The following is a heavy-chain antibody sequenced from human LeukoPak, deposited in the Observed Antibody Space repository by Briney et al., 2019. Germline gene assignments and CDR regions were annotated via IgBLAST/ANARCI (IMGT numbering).Heavy chain of an antibody. CDR1: GYTFTNYC. D-gene: IGHD3-22*01. Sequence: VASVKVSCKASGYTFTNYCISWVRQAPGQGLQWMGLMSAKDGNTKYAEKFQGRGTMTTDTSTNTAYVELRSLRSDDTAVYYCARDRQDYYDSSGYFDNWGQGTLVSVSS. CDR3: ARDRQDYYDSSGYFDN. CDR2: MSAKDGNT. V-gene: IGHV1-18*01. J-gene: IGHJ4*02.